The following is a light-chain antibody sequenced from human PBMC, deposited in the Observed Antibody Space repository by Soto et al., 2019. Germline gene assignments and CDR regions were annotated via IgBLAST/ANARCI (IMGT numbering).Light chain of an antibody. Sequence: EIVWTQSPGTLSLSPGERATLSCRARQSVSSSCLAWCQHKPGQAPRLLIYCASCRATGIPDRFSGSGSGTDFTLTISRLGPEDFAVYYCQQYGSSPPWTFGQGTKVEIK. J-gene: IGKJ1*01. CDR2: CAS. V-gene: IGKV3-20*01. CDR1: QSVSSSC. CDR3: QQYGSSPPWT.